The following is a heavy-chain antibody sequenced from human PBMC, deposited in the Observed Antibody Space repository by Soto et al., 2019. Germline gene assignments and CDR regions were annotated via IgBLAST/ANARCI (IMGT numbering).Heavy chain of an antibody. Sequence: GGSLRLSCAASGFTFSSYGMHWVRQAPGKGLEWVAVISYDGSNKYYADSVKGRFTISRDNSKNTLYLQMNSLRAEDTAVYYCARDGGIFGVVMPFDYWGQGTLVTVSS. CDR2: ISYDGSNK. D-gene: IGHD3-3*01. V-gene: IGHV3-30*03. CDR1: GFTFSSYG. J-gene: IGHJ4*02. CDR3: ARDGGIFGVVMPFDY.